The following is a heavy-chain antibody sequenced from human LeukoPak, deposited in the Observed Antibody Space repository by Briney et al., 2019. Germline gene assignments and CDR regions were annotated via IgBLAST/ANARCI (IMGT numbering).Heavy chain of an antibody. CDR3: ATGDYDFWSGSIFDY. CDR1: GGTFSSYA. Sequence: ASVKVSCKASGGTFSSYAISWVRQAPGKGLEWMGGFDPEDGETIYAQKFQGRVTMTEDTSTDTAYMELSSLRSEDTAVYYCATGDYDFWSGSIFDYWGQGTLVTVSS. J-gene: IGHJ4*02. CDR2: FDPEDGET. D-gene: IGHD3-3*01. V-gene: IGHV1-24*01.